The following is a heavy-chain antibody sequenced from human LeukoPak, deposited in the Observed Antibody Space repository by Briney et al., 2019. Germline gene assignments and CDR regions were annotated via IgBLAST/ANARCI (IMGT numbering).Heavy chain of an antibody. D-gene: IGHD3-9*01. CDR3: ARHRYFDWLLYY. CDR1: GFTFSSYA. J-gene: IGHJ4*02. CDR2: ISYDGSNK. Sequence: GRSLRLSCAASGFTFSSYAMHWVRQAPGKGLEWVAVISYDGSNKYYADSVKGRFTISRDNSKNTLYLQMNSLRAEDTAVYYCARHRYFDWLLYYWGQGTLVTVSS. V-gene: IGHV3-30*14.